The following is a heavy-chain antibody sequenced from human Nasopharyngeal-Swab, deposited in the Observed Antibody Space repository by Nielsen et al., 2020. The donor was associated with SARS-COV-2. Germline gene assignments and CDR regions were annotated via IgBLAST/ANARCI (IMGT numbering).Heavy chain of an antibody. CDR3: AKDLGYCSSTSCAAGSFDY. CDR2: IRYDGSNK. J-gene: IGHJ4*02. CDR1: GFTFSSYG. Sequence: GEPLKISCAASGFTFSSYGMHWVRQAPGKGLEWVAFIRYDGSNKYYADSVKGRFTISRDNSKNTLYLQMNSLRAEDTAVYYCAKDLGYCSSTSCAAGSFDYWGQGTLVTVSS. D-gene: IGHD2-2*01. V-gene: IGHV3-30*02.